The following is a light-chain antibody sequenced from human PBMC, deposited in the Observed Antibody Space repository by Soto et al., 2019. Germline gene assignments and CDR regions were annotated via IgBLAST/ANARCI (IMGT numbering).Light chain of an antibody. CDR1: QPISSW. Sequence: DIQMTQSPSTLSGSLGYTFTTSCRASQPISSWLAWYQHKPGKAPKLLIYDTSNLESGVPTRFSGGGSGTEFTLTISSLQPDDSATYYCQHYETYSSTFGQGTKVDI. CDR3: QHYETYSST. V-gene: IGKV1-5*01. J-gene: IGKJ1*01. CDR2: DTS.